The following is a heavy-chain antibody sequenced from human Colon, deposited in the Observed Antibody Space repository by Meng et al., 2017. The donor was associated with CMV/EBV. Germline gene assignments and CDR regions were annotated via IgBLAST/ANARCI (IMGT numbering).Heavy chain of an antibody. D-gene: IGHD6-19*01. V-gene: IGHV3-73*01. J-gene: IGHJ4*02. CDR1: GFVFSGSA. CDR3: AVLAVAEPISY. Sequence: GGSLRLSCAVSGFVFSGSAMHWVRQASGKGREWVGRIRTRPNGYATACAASVKSRFTISRDDSGNTAYLQKTSLRTEDTAVYYCAVLAVAEPISYWGQGTQVTVSS. CDR2: IRTRPNGYAT.